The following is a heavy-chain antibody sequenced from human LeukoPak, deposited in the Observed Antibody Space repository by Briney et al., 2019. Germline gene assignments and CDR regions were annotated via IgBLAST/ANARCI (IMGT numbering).Heavy chain of an antibody. D-gene: IGHD3-16*01. CDR3: AKRARPFGGGFDY. J-gene: IGHJ4*02. Sequence: PGGSLRLSCAASGFTVSSSYMTWVRQAPGKGLEWVSVIYSSGRTSYADSVKGRFTISRDNSKNTLYLQMNSLRVEDTAVYYCAKRARPFGGGFDYWGQGTLVSVSS. CDR1: GFTVSSSY. V-gene: IGHV3-53*01. CDR2: IYSSGRT.